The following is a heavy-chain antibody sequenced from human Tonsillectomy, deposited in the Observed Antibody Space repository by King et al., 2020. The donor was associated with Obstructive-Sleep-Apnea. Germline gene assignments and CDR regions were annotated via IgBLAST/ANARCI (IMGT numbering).Heavy chain of an antibody. J-gene: IGHJ6*02. CDR1: GFTFSNAW. V-gene: IGHV3-15*01. CDR2: IKSKTVGGTT. Sequence: QLVQSGGGLVKPGGSLRLSCAASGFTFSNAWMSWVRQAPGKGLEWVGRIKSKTVGGTTDYAAPVKGRFTISRDDSKNTLYLQMNSLKTEDTAVYYCTTLSGMDVWGQGTTVTVSS. CDR3: TTLSGMDV.